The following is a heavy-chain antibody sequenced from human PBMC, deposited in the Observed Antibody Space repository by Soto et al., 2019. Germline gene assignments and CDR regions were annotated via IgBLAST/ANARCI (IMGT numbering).Heavy chain of an antibody. CDR3: AREAGYSYRDFDI. Sequence: GVPVKVSCKAPGYTYTCYYMHWPRQDPGQGLEWMGWINPNSGGTNYAQKFQGWVTMTRDTSISTAYMELSRLRSDDTAVYYWAREAGYSYRDFDIWGQGTMVTVS. J-gene: IGHJ3*02. D-gene: IGHD5-18*01. V-gene: IGHV1-2*04. CDR2: INPNSGGT. CDR1: GYTYTCYY.